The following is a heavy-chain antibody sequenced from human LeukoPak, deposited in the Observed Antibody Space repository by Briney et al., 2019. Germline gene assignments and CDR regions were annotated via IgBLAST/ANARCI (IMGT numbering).Heavy chain of an antibody. Sequence: SETLSLTCAVYGGSFSGYYWSWIRQPPGKGLEWIGEINHSGSTNYNPSLKSRVTISVDTSKNQFSLKLSSVTAADTAVYYCARDGPYYDYVWGSYRVFDYWGQGTLVTVSS. D-gene: IGHD3-16*02. J-gene: IGHJ4*02. CDR3: ARDGPYYDYVWGSYRVFDY. CDR2: INHSGST. V-gene: IGHV4-34*01. CDR1: GGSFSGYY.